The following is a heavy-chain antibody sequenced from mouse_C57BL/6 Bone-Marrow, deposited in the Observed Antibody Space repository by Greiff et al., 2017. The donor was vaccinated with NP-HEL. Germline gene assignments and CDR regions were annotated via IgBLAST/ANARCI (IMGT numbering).Heavy chain of an antibody. Sequence: DVQLQESVGGLVQPGSSMKLSCTASGFTFSDYYMAWVRQVPEKGLEWVANINSDGSSTYYLDSLKSRFIISRDNAKNILYLQMSSLKSEDTATYYCAREGGLRRRTYAMDYWGQGTSVTVSS. CDR1: GFTFSDYY. V-gene: IGHV5-16*01. CDR2: INSDGSST. D-gene: IGHD2-4*01. CDR3: AREGGLRRRTYAMDY. J-gene: IGHJ4*01.